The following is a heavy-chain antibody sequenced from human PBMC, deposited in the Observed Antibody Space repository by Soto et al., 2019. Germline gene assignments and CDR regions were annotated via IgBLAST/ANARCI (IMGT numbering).Heavy chain of an antibody. V-gene: IGHV1-8*01. CDR3: ARVPTDYDFWGGYLYYYYGMDV. CDR2: MNPNSGNT. Sequence: ASVKVSCKASGYTFTSYDINWVRQATGQGLEWMGWMNPNSGNTGYAQKFQGRVTMTRNTSISTAYMELSSLRSEDTAVYYCARVPTDYDFWGGYLYYYYGMDVWGQGTTVTVSS. D-gene: IGHD3-3*01. J-gene: IGHJ6*02. CDR1: GYTFTSYD.